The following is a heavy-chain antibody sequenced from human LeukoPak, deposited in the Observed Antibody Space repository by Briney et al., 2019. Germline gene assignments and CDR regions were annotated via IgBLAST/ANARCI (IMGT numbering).Heavy chain of an antibody. CDR2: IIPILDVA. CDR1: GGTHYA. V-gene: IGHV1-69*10. D-gene: IGHD3-22*01. CDR3: ARVAWSSGYSIDY. Sequence: WASVKVSCKVSGGTHYALSWVRQAPGQGLEWMGGIIPILDVANSALKFQGRVTFTADKSTNTAYMELSSLRSEDTAMYYCARVAWSSGYSIDYWGQGTLVTVS. J-gene: IGHJ4*02.